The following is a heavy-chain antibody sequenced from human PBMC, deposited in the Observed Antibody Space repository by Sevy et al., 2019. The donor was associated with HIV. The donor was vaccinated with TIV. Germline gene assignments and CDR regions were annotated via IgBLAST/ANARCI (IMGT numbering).Heavy chain of an antibody. CDR3: TRGLATADTPEYYFDY. V-gene: IGHV3-49*03. D-gene: IGHD5-12*01. CDR2: ITRNSYEAYGGTT. CDR1: GFTFDDYA. Sequence: GGSLRLSCTTSGFTFDDYAMSWFCQAPGKGLEWVAFITRNSYEAYGGTTDYGASVKGRFIISRDDSKSIAYLQMSSLKTEDTAVYYCTRGLATADTPEYYFDYWGQGTLVTVSS. J-gene: IGHJ4*02.